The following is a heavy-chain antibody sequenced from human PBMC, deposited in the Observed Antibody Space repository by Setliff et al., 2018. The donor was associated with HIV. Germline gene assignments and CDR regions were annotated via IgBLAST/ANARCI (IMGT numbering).Heavy chain of an antibody. CDR1: GGSISSSSYY. Sequence: SETLSLTCTVSGGSISSSSYYWARIRQRPGKGLEYIGSVYFSGRAHYNPSLQSRVTISLDTSKNQFSLKLSSVTAADTAVYYCARLEYYYYMDVWGNGTTVTVSS. CDR2: VYFSGRA. CDR3: ARLEYYYYMDV. V-gene: IGHV4-39*01. J-gene: IGHJ6*03.